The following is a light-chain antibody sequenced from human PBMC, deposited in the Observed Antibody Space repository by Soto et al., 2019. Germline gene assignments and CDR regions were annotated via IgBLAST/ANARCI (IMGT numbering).Light chain of an antibody. CDR1: GSSIGTNT. CDR2: GNN. J-gene: IGLJ2*01. V-gene: IGLV1-44*01. CDR3: AAWDGSRKKVL. Sequence: QAVVTQPPSASGTPGQRVTISCSGSGSSIGTNTVNWYRQLPGTAPKLLIYGNNQRPSGVPDRFSGSKSGTSASLAISGLQSEDEAEYDGAAWDGSRKKVLVGGGTKLTVL.